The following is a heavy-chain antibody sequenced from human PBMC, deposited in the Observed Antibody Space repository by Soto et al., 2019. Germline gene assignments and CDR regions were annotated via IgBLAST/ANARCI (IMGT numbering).Heavy chain of an antibody. CDR2: INWNRGSI. Sequence: PGGSLRLSCAASGFTFSTYWMHWVRQAPGKGLEWVSGINWNRGSIGYADSVKGRFTISRDNAKNSLYLQMNSLRAEDTALYYCAKGRQLVGAFDIWGQGTMVTVSS. CDR1: GFTFSTYW. J-gene: IGHJ3*02. CDR3: AKGRQLVGAFDI. D-gene: IGHD6-6*01. V-gene: IGHV3-9*01.